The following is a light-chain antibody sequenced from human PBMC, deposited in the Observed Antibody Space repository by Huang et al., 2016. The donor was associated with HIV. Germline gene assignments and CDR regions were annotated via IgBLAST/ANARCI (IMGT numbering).Light chain of an antibody. CDR2: DAS. J-gene: IGKJ2*01. CDR1: QSFSNY. Sequence: EIVLTQSPATLFLSPGERATLSCRASQSFSNYLAWYQQKPGQAPRLLIYDASNMATGIPARFSGSGSGTDFTLTINSLEPEDFAVYYCHQRGNWPPYTFGQGTKLEIK. CDR3: HQRGNWPPYT. V-gene: IGKV3-11*01.